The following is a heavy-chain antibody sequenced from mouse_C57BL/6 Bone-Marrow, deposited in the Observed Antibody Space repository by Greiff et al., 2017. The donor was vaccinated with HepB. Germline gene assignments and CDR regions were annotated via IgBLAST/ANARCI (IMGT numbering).Heavy chain of an antibody. CDR3: TKRVFITTVVATNYYAMDY. CDR1: GYTFTDYE. CDR2: IDPETGGT. V-gene: IGHV1-15*01. Sequence: VQVVESGAELVRPGASVTLSCKASGYTFTDYEMHWVKQTPVHGLEWIGAIDPETGGTAYNQKFKGKAILTADKSSSTAYMELRSLTSEDSAVYYCTKRVFITTVVATNYYAMDYWGQGTSVTVSS. J-gene: IGHJ4*01. D-gene: IGHD1-1*01.